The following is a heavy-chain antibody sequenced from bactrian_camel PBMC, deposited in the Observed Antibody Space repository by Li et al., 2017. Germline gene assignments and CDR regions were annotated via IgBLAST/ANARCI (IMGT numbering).Heavy chain of an antibody. CDR1: RYSYCLSD. CDR3: ATDLLPSHY. Sequence: HVQLVESGGGSVQAGGSLRLSCAASRYSYCLSDMSWYRQAPGKEREFVSAIVAHGSTRYADSVKGRFTISRDNAKNTMYLEMNSLKSEDTALYFCATDLLPSHYWGQGTQVTVS. V-gene: IGHV3S53*01. CDR2: IVAHGST. J-gene: IGHJ4*01.